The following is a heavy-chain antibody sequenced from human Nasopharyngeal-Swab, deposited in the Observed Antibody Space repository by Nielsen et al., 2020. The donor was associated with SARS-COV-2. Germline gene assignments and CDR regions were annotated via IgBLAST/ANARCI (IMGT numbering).Heavy chain of an antibody. Sequence: VRQAPGKGLEWVGRTRNKANSYTTEYAASVKGRFTISRDDSKNSLYLQMNSLKTEDTAVYYCVLETYGSYYYYYMDAWGKGTTVTVSS. V-gene: IGHV3-72*01. J-gene: IGHJ6*03. CDR3: VLETYGSYYYYYMDA. D-gene: IGHD4-17*01. CDR2: TRNKANSYTT.